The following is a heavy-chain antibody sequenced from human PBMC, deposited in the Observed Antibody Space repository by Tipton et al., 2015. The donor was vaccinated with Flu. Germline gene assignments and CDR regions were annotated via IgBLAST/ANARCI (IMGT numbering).Heavy chain of an antibody. CDR3: ARDNLSSSWSYYYYYGMDV. CDR2: IKQDGSEK. D-gene: IGHD6-13*01. J-gene: IGHJ6*02. Sequence: SLRLSCAASGFSFSNSWMDWVRQTPGKGLEWVANIKQDGSEKYYVDSVKGRFTISRDNAKNSLYLQMNSLRAEDTAVYYCARDNLSSSWSYYYYYGMDVWGQGTTVTVSS. CDR1: GFSFSNSW. V-gene: IGHV3-7*01.